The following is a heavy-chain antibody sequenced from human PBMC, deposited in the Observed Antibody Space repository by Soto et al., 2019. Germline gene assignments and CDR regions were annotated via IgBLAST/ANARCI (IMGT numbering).Heavy chain of an antibody. Sequence: QVQLVQSGAEVKKPGASVKVACKASGYSFNSYYMHWVRQAPGQGPEWMGVINPSGASTSYAQKFQGIVTMTRDTSTSTVYMELSSLRTEDTALYYCASDYNAYQRQHVFDTWGQGTLVTVSS. CDR1: GYSFNSYY. J-gene: IGHJ3*02. CDR3: ASDYNAYQRQHVFDT. V-gene: IGHV1-46*02. D-gene: IGHD3-10*01. CDR2: INPSGAST.